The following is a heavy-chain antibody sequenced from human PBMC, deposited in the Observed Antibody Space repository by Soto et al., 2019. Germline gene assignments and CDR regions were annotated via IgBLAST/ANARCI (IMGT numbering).Heavy chain of an antibody. CDR3: ATNYYDSSGYLYFGY. CDR1: GFTFSSYG. Sequence: GSLRLSCAASGFTFSSYGMHWVRQAPGKGLEWVAVIWYDGSNKYYADSVKGRFTISRDNSKNTLYLQMNSLRAEDTAVYYCATNYYDSSGYLYFGYWGQGTLVTVSS. D-gene: IGHD3-22*01. CDR2: IWYDGSNK. V-gene: IGHV3-33*01. J-gene: IGHJ4*02.